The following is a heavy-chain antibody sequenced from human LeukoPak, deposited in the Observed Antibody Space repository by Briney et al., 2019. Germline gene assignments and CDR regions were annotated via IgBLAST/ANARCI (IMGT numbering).Heavy chain of an antibody. CDR2: IWYDGSNK. V-gene: IGHV3-33*01. J-gene: IGHJ4*02. Sequence: PGGSLRLSCAASGFTFSSYGMHWVRQAPGKGLEWVAVIWYDGSNKYYADSVKGRFTISRNNSKNTLYLQMNSLRAEDTAVYYCARDSNLRYFDWSPVDYWGQGTLVTVSS. CDR1: GFTFSSYG. CDR3: ARDSNLRYFDWSPVDY. D-gene: IGHD3-9*01.